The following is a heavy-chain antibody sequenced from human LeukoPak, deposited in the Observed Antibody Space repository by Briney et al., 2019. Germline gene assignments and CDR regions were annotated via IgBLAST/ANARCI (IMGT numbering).Heavy chain of an antibody. CDR1: GFTFSSYA. V-gene: IGHV3-23*01. J-gene: IGHJ4*02. CDR3: ARWTLQYYYDSSGYALDY. Sequence: GGSLRLSCAASGFTFSSYAMSWVRQAPGKGLEWVAAINGSGGSNYYADSLKGRFTISRDNSKNTLYLQMNSLRAEDTAVYYCARWTLQYYYDSSGYALDYWGQGTLVTVSS. CDR2: INGSGGSN. D-gene: IGHD3-22*01.